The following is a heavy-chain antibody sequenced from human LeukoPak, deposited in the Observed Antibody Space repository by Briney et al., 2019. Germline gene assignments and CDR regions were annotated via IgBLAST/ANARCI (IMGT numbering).Heavy chain of an antibody. Sequence: GGSLRHSCAASGLTFSDYSMTWVRQAPGKGLFWVSGISAGGGSTYYADSVKGRFTISRDNSRNTLYLQMNSLRAEDTAVYYCAKDAAGPEYWGQGTLVTVSS. CDR3: AKDAAGPEY. D-gene: IGHD6-13*01. V-gene: IGHV3-23*01. J-gene: IGHJ4*02. CDR1: GLTFSDYS. CDR2: ISAGGGST.